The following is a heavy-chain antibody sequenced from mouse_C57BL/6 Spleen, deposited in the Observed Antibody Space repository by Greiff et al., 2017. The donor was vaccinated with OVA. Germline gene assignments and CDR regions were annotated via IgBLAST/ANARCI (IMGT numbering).Heavy chain of an antibody. Sequence: EVKLVESEGGLVQPGSSMKLSCTASGFTFSDYYMAWVRQVPEKGLEWVANINYDGSSTYYLASLTSRFIISRDNAKNILYLQMSSLKSEDTATDNGAKAYYGDCAMDYWGQGTSVTVSA. CDR3: AKAYYGDCAMDY. CDR1: GFTFSDYY. CDR2: INYDGSST. D-gene: IGHD1-1*01. J-gene: IGHJ4*01. V-gene: IGHV5-16*01.